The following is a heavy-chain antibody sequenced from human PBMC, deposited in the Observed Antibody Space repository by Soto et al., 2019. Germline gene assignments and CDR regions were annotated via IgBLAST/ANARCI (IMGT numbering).Heavy chain of an antibody. J-gene: IGHJ4*02. D-gene: IGHD6-19*01. V-gene: IGHV3-23*01. CDR3: AKDVSGWLGVFDY. Sequence: GGSLRLSCAASGFTFAIYGMSWVRQAPGKGLEWVSGISAGGVSTYYADSVKGRFTISRDDSKNTLYLQMSSLRAEDTAVYYCAKDVSGWLGVFDYWGQGTLVTVSS. CDR2: ISAGGVST. CDR1: GFTFAIYG.